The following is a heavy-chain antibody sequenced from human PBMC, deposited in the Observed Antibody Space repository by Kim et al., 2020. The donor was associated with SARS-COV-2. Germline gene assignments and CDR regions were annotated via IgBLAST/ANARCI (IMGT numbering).Heavy chain of an antibody. V-gene: IGHV3-23*01. J-gene: IGHJ3*02. Sequence: SVKGRFTISRDNSKNTLYLQMNSLRAEDTAVYYCLITFGGVIVRGDAFDIWGQGTMVTVSS. D-gene: IGHD3-16*02. CDR3: LITFGGVIVRGDAFDI.